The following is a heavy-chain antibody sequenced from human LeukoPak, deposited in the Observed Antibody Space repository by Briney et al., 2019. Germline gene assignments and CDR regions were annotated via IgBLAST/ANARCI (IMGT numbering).Heavy chain of an antibody. V-gene: IGHV4-61*02. CDR1: GGSISGGIYS. CDR3: ARISPNWGHPIDS. D-gene: IGHD7-27*01. CDR2: IYASGYT. J-gene: IGHJ4*02. Sequence: SQTLSLTCTVSGGSISGGIYSWSWIRQPAGKGLECIGRIYASGYTNYNPSLVSRVTISVDTSKNQFSLNLASVTAADTAVYYCARISPNWGHPIDSWGQGTLVTVSS.